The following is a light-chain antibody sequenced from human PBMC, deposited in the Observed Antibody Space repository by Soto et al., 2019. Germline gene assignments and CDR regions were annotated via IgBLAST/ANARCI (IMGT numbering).Light chain of an antibody. CDR2: DAS. CDR3: QQRSSRPREIS. J-gene: IGKJ5*01. CDR1: QSIGRF. Sequence: EIVLTQSPATLSLSPGERATLSCRASQSIGRFLAWYQHKPGQAPRLLIYDASNRATGIPARFSASGSETDFTLTISSLEPEDFAVYYCQQRSSRPREISFGQGTRL. V-gene: IGKV3-11*01.